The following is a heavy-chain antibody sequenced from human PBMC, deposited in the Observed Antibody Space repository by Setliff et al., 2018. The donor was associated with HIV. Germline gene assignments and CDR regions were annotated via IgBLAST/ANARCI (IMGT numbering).Heavy chain of an antibody. J-gene: IGHJ4*02. D-gene: IGHD6-6*01. CDR3: ARLAASIAARRRFDY. CDR1: GGSISSNNYY. Sequence: KLSETLSLTCTVSGGSISSNNYYWGWIRQPPGKGLEWIGSINYSGSTYQNPSLKSRVTISVDTSKNQYSLKLSSVTAADTAVYYCARLAASIAARRRFDYWGQGTLVTVSS. V-gene: IGHV4-39*01. CDR2: INYSGST.